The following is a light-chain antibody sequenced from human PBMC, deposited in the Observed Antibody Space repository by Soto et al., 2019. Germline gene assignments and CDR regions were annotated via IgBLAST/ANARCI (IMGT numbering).Light chain of an antibody. Sequence: DIQMTQSPSSLSASVGDRVTINCRASQSISTFLNWYQQKPGQAPKVLISAASTLQSGVPSRFSGRGSGTDFTLTISSLQPEDFATYYGQQSDSTPYTFGQGTTLETK. J-gene: IGKJ2*01. CDR2: AAS. CDR1: QSISTF. CDR3: QQSDSTPYT. V-gene: IGKV1-39*01.